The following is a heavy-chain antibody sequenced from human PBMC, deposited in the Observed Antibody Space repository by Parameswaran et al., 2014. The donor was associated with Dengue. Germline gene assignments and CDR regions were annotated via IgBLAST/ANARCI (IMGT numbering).Heavy chain of an antibody. CDR2: INHSGST. V-gene: IGHV4-34*01. Sequence: ASETLSLTCAVYGGSFSGYYWSWIRQPPGKGLEWIGEINHSGSTNYNPSLKSRVTISVDTSKNQFSLKLSSVTAADTAVYYCARVRSGRILTGYHWFDPWGQGTLVTVSS. CDR1: GGSFSGYY. D-gene: IGHD3-9*01. J-gene: IGHJ5*02. CDR3: ARVRSGRILTGYHWFDP.